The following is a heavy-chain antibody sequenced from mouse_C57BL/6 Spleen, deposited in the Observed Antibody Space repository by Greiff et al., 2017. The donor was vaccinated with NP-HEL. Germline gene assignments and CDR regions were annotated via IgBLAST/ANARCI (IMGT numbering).Heavy chain of an antibody. J-gene: IGHJ1*03. CDR2: ISGGGGNT. D-gene: IGHD1-1*02. CDR1: GFTFSSYT. V-gene: IGHV5-9*01. CDR3: ARHQGHGPRYFDV. Sequence: EVQVVESGGGLVKPGGSLKLSCAASGFTFSSYTMSWVRQTPEKRLEWVATISGGGGNTYYPDSVKGRFTISRDNAKNTLYLQMSSLRSEDTALYYCARHQGHGPRYFDVWGTRTTVTVSS.